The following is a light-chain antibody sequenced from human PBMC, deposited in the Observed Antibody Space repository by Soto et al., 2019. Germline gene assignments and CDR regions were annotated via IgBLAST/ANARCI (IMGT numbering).Light chain of an antibody. V-gene: IGKV3-20*01. CDR3: QQYCTSPWT. Sequence: EIVLTQSPGTLSLSPGESVTLSCRASQSVPITYLAWFQQKPGQAPRLLLYGASNRATGIPDRFSGSGSGTDFTLTITRLDPEDSAVYYCQQYCTSPWTFGQGTKVEIK. CDR2: GAS. CDR1: QSVPITY. J-gene: IGKJ1*01.